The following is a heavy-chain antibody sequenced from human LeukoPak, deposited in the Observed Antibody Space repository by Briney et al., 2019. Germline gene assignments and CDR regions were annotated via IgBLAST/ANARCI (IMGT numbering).Heavy chain of an antibody. J-gene: IGHJ4*02. V-gene: IGHV4-38-2*02. CDR1: GYSISSGYY. Sequence: SETLSLTCAVSGYSISSGYYWGWIRQPPGKGLEWIGSTYHSGSTYYNPSLKSRVTISVDTSKNQFSLKLSSVTAADTAVYYCAREVVVVVAARGALDYWGQGTLVTVSS. CDR3: AREVVVVVAARGALDY. D-gene: IGHD2-15*01. CDR2: TYHSGST.